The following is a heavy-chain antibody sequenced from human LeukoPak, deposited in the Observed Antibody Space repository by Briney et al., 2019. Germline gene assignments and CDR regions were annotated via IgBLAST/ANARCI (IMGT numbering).Heavy chain of an antibody. D-gene: IGHD3-22*01. CDR1: GFTFSNYV. Sequence: GSLRLSCAASGFTFSNYVMSWVRQAPGKGLEWIGSIYYSGSTYYNPSLKSRVTISVDTSKNQFSLKLSSVTAADTAVYYCASNSGLLSSFDYWGQGTLVTVSS. CDR2: IYYSGST. V-gene: IGHV4-38-2*01. CDR3: ASNSGLLSSFDY. J-gene: IGHJ4*02.